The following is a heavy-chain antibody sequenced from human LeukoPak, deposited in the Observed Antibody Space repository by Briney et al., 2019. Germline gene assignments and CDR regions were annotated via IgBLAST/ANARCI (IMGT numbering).Heavy chain of an antibody. V-gene: IGHV1-69*04. Sequence: SVKVSCKASGGTFSSYAISWVRQAPGQGLEWMGRIIPILGIANYAQKFQGRVTITADKSTSTAYMELSSPRSEDTAVYYCARGLSYSGYETDYWGQGTLVTVSS. D-gene: IGHD5-12*01. CDR1: GGTFSSYA. CDR2: IIPILGIA. J-gene: IGHJ4*02. CDR3: ARGLSYSGYETDY.